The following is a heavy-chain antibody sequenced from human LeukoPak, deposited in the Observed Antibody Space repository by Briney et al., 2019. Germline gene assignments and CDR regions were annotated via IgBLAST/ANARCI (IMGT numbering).Heavy chain of an antibody. CDR3: ARDSSSWYTMGYYFDY. D-gene: IGHD6-13*01. Sequence: GGSLRLSCAASGFTFSTYSMNWVRQAPGKGLEWISSISSSSSYIDYADSVKGRFTISRDNAKNSLYLQMNSLRAEDTAVYYCARDSSSWYTMGYYFDYWGQGTLVTVSS. CDR2: ISSSSSYI. V-gene: IGHV3-21*01. J-gene: IGHJ4*02. CDR1: GFTFSTYS.